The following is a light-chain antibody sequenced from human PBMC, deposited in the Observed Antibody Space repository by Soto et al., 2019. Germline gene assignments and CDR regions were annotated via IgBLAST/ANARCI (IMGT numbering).Light chain of an antibody. CDR1: QSVSSSY. J-gene: IGKJ2*01. CDR2: GAS. CDR3: HQYDSSHT. V-gene: IGKV3-20*01. Sequence: EIVLTQSPGTLSLSPGERATLSCRASQSVSSSYLAWYQQKPGQAPRLLIYGASSRATGIPDRFSGSGSGTDFTLTISRLEPEDFAVYYCHQYDSSHTFGQGTKLEIK.